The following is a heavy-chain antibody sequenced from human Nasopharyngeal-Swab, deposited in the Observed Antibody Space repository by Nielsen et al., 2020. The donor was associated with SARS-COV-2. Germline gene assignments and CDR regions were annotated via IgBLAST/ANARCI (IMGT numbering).Heavy chain of an antibody. Sequence: SGPTLVKPTQTLTLTCTFSGFSLSTSGMCVSWIRQPPGKALEWLALIDWDDDKYYSTSLKTRLTISKDTSKNQVVLTMTNMDPVDTATCYCARILRTGTSNYYYGMDVWGQGTTVTVSS. D-gene: IGHD1-1*01. CDR3: ARILRTGTSNYYYGMDV. V-gene: IGHV2-70*01. CDR1: GFSLSTSGMC. J-gene: IGHJ6*02. CDR2: IDWDDDK.